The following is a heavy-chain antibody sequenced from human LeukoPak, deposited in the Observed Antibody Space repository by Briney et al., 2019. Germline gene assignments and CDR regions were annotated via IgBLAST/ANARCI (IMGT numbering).Heavy chain of an antibody. Sequence: GGSLRLSCAASGFTFSSYGMHWVRQAPGKGLEWVAVIWYDGSNKYYADSVKGRFTISRDNSKNTLYLQMNSLRAEDTAVYYCAREGYGDYYPDYWGQGTPVTVSS. CDR1: GFTFSSYG. CDR3: AREGYGDYYPDY. J-gene: IGHJ4*02. D-gene: IGHD3-3*01. CDR2: IWYDGSNK. V-gene: IGHV3-33*01.